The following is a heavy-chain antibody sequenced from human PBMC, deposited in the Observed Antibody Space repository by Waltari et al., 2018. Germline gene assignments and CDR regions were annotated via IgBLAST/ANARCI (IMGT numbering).Heavy chain of an antibody. CDR1: GFNFISYA. D-gene: IGHD3-22*01. CDR2: IRDSGVIT. V-gene: IGHV3-23*01. CDR3: ARHLYSIDYLELAK. J-gene: IGHJ4*02. Sequence: EEHLLESGGGLAQPGGSLRLSCAASGFNFISYAMSWVRQAPGKWLEWVSGIRDSGVITKYADSVKGRFTVSRDNSKNTVFLHLNSLRAEDTAIYYCARHLYSIDYLELAKWGQGTLVTVSS.